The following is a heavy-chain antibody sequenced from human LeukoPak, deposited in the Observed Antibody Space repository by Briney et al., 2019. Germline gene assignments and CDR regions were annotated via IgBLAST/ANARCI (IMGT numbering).Heavy chain of an antibody. CDR1: GSSISSYY. Sequence: RSSETLSLTCTVSGSSISSYYWSWIRQPPGKGLEWIGYIYYSGSTNYNPSLKSRVTISVDPSKNQFSLKLSSVTAADTAVYYCASSRGGNDYYYYYGMDVWGQGTTVTVSS. CDR2: IYYSGST. V-gene: IGHV4-59*01. J-gene: IGHJ6*02. D-gene: IGHD2-15*01. CDR3: ASSRGGNDYYYYYGMDV.